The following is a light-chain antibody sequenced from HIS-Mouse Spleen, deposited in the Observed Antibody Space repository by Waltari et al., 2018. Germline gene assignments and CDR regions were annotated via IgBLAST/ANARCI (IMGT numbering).Light chain of an antibody. CDR1: SSDVGGYNY. CDR3: SSYAGSNNLV. Sequence: QSALTQPPSAYGSPGQSVTISCTGTSSDVGGYNYVPWYQQHPGKAPKLMIYEVSKRPSGVPDRFSGSKSGNTASLTVSGLQAEDEADYYCSSYAGSNNLVFGGGTKLTVL. J-gene: IGLJ2*01. CDR2: EVS. V-gene: IGLV2-8*01.